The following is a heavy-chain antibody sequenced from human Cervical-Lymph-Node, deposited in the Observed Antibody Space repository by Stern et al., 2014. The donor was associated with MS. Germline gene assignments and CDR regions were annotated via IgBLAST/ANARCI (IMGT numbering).Heavy chain of an antibody. D-gene: IGHD1-1*01. CDR2: IYPGDAET. CDR3: ARRGHGYMGIDF. Sequence: EVQLVESGAEVKKPGESLRISCEVSGYRFTNNWIGWVRQMPGKGLEWMGIIYPGDAETRYSPSFRGQAPILGEKSNTTAYLQWSSLKASDTAIYYCARRGHGYMGIDFWGQGTPVTVSS. J-gene: IGHJ4*02. CDR1: GYRFTNNW. V-gene: IGHV5-51*03.